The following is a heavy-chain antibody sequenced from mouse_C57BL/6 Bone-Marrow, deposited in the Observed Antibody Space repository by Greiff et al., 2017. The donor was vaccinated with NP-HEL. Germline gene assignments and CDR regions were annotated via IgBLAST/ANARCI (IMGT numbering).Heavy chain of an antibody. V-gene: IGHV1-42*01. Sequence: VQLKQSGPELVKPGASVKISCKASGYSFTGYYMNWVKQSPEKSLEWIGEINPSTGGTTYNQKFKAKATLTVDKSSSTAYMQLKSLTSEDSAVYYCARCGVYDYDPWFAYWGQGTLVTVSA. CDR3: ARCGVYDYDPWFAY. CDR1: GYSFTGYY. J-gene: IGHJ3*01. CDR2: INPSTGGT. D-gene: IGHD2-4*01.